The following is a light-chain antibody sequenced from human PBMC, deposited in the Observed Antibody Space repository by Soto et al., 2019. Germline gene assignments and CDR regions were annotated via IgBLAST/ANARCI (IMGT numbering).Light chain of an antibody. J-gene: IGKJ3*01. CDR1: QGISSY. Sequence: ALRMTQSASSFFTYTGNRVTITCQTSQGISSYLAWYQQKPGKAPKLLIYAASTLQSGVPSRFSGSGSGTDFTLTISCLQSEDFATYYCQQYYSYPRTFGSGTKVDFK. V-gene: IGKV1-8*01. CDR3: QQYYSYPRT. CDR2: AAS.